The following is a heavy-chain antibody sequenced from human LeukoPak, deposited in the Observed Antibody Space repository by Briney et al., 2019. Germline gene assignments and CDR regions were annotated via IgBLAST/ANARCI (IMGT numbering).Heavy chain of an antibody. Sequence: GGSLRLSCAASGFTFSSYSMSWVRPARAKGLEWVANIKQDGREKNYVGSVKGRFTLARDNGKNSLYLQMNSLRAEDTAVYYCARCFYDTSAYYFDYWGQGTLVTVSS. V-gene: IGHV3-7*03. D-gene: IGHD3-22*01. CDR3: ARCFYDTSAYYFDY. CDR2: IKQDGREK. J-gene: IGHJ4*02. CDR1: GFTFSSYS.